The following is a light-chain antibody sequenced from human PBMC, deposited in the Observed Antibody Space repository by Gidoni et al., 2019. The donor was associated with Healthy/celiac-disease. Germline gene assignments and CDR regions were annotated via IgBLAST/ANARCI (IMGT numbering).Light chain of an antibody. Sequence: DIQMTQSPSTLSASVGDRVTITCRASQSISSWLAWYQQKPGNAPKLLIYDASSLESGVTSRFSGSGSGTEFTLTISSLQPDDFATYYCQQYNSYRTFGQGTKVEIK. V-gene: IGKV1-5*01. J-gene: IGKJ1*01. CDR2: DAS. CDR3: QQYNSYRT. CDR1: QSISSW.